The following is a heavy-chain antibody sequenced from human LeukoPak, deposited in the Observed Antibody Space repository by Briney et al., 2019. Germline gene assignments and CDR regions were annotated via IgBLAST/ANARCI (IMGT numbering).Heavy chain of an antibody. CDR1: GGSISSYY. D-gene: IGHD2-2*01. CDR3: ARADIVVVPARQKPLHAFDI. Sequence: SETLSLTCTVSGGSISSYYWSWIRQPPGKGLEWIGYIYYSGSTNYNPSLKSRVTISVDTSKNQFSLKLSSVTAADTAVYYCARADIVVVPARQKPLHAFDIWGQATMVTVSS. J-gene: IGHJ3*02. CDR2: IYYSGST. V-gene: IGHV4-59*01.